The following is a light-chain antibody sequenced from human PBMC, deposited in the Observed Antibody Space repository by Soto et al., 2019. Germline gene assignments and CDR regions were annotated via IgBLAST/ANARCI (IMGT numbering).Light chain of an antibody. CDR2: GAS. Sequence: DIQMTQSPSSLSASVGDRVTITCRASLPISTWLAWYQQKAGKAPNLLIYGASNLHSGVPSRFSGSGSGTNFTLTISSLQPEDFATYYCQQANSFPITFGQGHDWRL. J-gene: IGKJ5*01. V-gene: IGKV1-12*01. CDR1: LPISTW. CDR3: QQANSFPIT.